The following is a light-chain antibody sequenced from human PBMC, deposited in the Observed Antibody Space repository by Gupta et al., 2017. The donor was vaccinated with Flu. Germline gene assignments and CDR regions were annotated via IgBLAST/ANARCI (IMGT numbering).Light chain of an antibody. CDR3: NSNAPGNNGV. J-gene: IGLJ2*01. Sequence: SVTISCTGASSDVGGFSYVACCQQHPGKPPNRRMADISRRPSAVPGRFSGSKSGNTASLTVAGRQRKEEADNYYNSNAPGNNGVFGEGTKLTVL. CDR2: DIS. CDR1: SSDVGGFSY. V-gene: IGLV2-8*01.